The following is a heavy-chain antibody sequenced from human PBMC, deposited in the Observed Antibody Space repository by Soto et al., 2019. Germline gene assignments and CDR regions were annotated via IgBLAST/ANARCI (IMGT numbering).Heavy chain of an antibody. CDR1: GGTFSSYA. D-gene: IGHD4-17*01. CDR3: ASVLGYGDYDSWFDP. CDR2: IIPIFGTA. V-gene: IGHV1-69*13. J-gene: IGHJ5*02. Sequence: SVKVSCKASGGTFSSYAISWVRQAPGQGLEWMGGIIPIFGTANYAQKFQGRVTITADESTSTAYMELSSLRSVDTAVYYCASVLGYGDYDSWFDPWGQGTVVTVSS.